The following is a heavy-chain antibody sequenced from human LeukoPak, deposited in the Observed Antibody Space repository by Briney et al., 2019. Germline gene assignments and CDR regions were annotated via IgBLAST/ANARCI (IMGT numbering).Heavy chain of an antibody. J-gene: IGHJ3*01. V-gene: IGHV3-48*04. CDR2: ISSSSSTI. D-gene: IGHD1-1*01. Sequence: GGSLRLSCAASGFTFISYAMSWVRQAPGKGLEWVSYISSSSSTIYYADSLKGRFTISRDNTNTSLFLQMNSLRAEDTATYFCARRGTDASFSFFDVWGQGTMVTVSS. CDR1: GFTFISYA. CDR3: ARRGTDASFSFFDV.